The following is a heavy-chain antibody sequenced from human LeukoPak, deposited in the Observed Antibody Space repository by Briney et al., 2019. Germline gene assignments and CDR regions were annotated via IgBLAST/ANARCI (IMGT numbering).Heavy chain of an antibody. CDR3: AKDKFSVAVVADRLKWFDP. CDR1: GFTFSSYD. Sequence: GGSLRLSCADSGFTFSSYDVSWVRHALEEGAEWGSDLCGSGGNTYYADTEKGRFTISRDTSTNTMYLQMNSRRADDTAAYYCAKDKFSVAVVADRLKWFDPWGERTLVTVSS. CDR2: LCGSGGNT. V-gene: IGHV3-23*01. D-gene: IGHD2-15*01. J-gene: IGHJ5*02.